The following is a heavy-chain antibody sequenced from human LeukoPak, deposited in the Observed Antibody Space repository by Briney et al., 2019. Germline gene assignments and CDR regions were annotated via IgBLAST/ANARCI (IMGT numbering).Heavy chain of an antibody. CDR1: SGSISSYY. J-gene: IGHJ4*02. CDR3: ARGYTMVRGVIGGYFDY. V-gene: IGHV4-59*01. CDR2: IYYSGST. D-gene: IGHD3-10*01. Sequence: PSETLSLTCTVSSGSISSYYWSWIRQPPGKGLESIGYIYYSGSTNYNPSLKSRVTISVDTSKNQFSLKLSSVTAADTAVYCCARGYTMVRGVIGGYFDYWGQGTLVTVSS.